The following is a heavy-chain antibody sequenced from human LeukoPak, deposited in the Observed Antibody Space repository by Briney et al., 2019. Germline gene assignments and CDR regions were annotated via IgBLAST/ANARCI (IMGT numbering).Heavy chain of an antibody. D-gene: IGHD6-13*01. CDR1: GYTFTGYY. J-gene: IGHJ4*02. CDR2: INLNSGGT. V-gene: IGHV1-2*02. CDR3: ARDFLPGYITSGGY. Sequence: GASVKVSCKASGYTFTGYYMHWVRQAPGQGLEWMGRINLNSGGTNYAQKFQDRVTMTRDTSISTSDVELSRLRSDDTAVYYCARDFLPGYITSGGYWGQGTLVTVSS.